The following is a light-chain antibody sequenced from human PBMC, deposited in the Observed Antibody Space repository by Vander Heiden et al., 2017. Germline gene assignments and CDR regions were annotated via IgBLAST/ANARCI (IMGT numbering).Light chain of an antibody. CDR1: HLGDKY. Sequence: SSQLTQPPSVSVSPGQAATITCYEDHLGDKYGAWFDQRPGQSPILVMYQDTKRPSGIPERFSGSNSGNTATLTISGTQAMDEGDFYCQSWANSTVLFGGGTKLTVL. CDR2: QDT. V-gene: IGLV3-1*01. CDR3: QSWANSTVL. J-gene: IGLJ2*01.